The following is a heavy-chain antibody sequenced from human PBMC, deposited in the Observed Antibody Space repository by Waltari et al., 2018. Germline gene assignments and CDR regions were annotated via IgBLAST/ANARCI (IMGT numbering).Heavy chain of an antibody. CDR1: GASISNGDFP. CDR3: ARADCSGGSCLGFDS. Sequence: QLPLQESGSRLLKPSQTLSLPCSVSGASISNGDFPWSWIRQPPGKGLQWIGFLYHSGSRYYNPSLKSRVSMSADRSKSQFPLKLDSVTAADTAVYYCARADCSGGSCLGFDSWGQGTLVTVSS. V-gene: IGHV4-30-2*01. J-gene: IGHJ4*02. CDR2: LYHSGSR. D-gene: IGHD2-15*01.